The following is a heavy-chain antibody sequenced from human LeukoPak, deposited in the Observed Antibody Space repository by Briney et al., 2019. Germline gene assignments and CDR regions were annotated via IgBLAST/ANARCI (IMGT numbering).Heavy chain of an antibody. Sequence: GGSLRLSCAASGFTFSSYAMSWVRQAPGKGLEWVSAISGSGGSTYYADSVKGRFTVSRDNSKNTLYLQMNSLRAEDTAVYYCAKVPDYSNYFWFDPWGQGTLVTVSS. CDR3: AKVPDYSNYFWFDP. CDR2: ISGSGGST. V-gene: IGHV3-23*01. J-gene: IGHJ5*02. CDR1: GFTFSSYA. D-gene: IGHD4-4*01.